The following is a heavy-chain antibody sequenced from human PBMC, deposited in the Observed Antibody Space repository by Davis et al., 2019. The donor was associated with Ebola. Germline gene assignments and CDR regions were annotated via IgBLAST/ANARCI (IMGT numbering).Heavy chain of an antibody. CDR1: GFTFSMYG. J-gene: IGHJ3*02. CDR3: VTEGFDI. Sequence: GGSLRLSCAASGFTFSMYGMKWVRQAPGRGLEYISGISGSGGITHLADSVKGRFTISRDNSKNTLDLRMNNLRVGDTALYYCVTEGFDIWGPGTMATVSS. CDR2: ISGSGGIT. V-gene: IGHV3-23*01.